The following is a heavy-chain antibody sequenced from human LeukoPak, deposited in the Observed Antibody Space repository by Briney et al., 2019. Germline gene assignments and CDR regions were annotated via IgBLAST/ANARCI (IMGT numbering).Heavy chain of an antibody. Sequence: ASVKVSCKTSGDTFSGSYIHWLRQAPGQGLEWMGWINPNTGGTTYAQRFHGRATMTRDSSISTAYMELSTLRSDDTAVYSCARGRSGNSVGPGGCFDLWGQGTLVTVSS. D-gene: IGHD5/OR15-5a*01. CDR2: INPNTGGT. CDR1: GDTFSGSY. V-gene: IGHV1-2*02. CDR3: ARGRSGNSVGPGGCFDL. J-gene: IGHJ4*02.